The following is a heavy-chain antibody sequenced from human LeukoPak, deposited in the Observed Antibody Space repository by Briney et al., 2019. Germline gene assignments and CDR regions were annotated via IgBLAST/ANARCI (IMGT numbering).Heavy chain of an antibody. Sequence: SVKVSCKASGDNFSSYVITWVRQAPGQGLEWMGRIIPTLDVANFAQKFKGRVTTTADKFTNTAHLELSSLRSEDTAVYFCTREGVYSPDPTSYHRLPFDIWGKGTVVIVSS. CDR1: GDNFSSYV. J-gene: IGHJ3*02. V-gene: IGHV1-69*04. CDR2: IIPTLDVA. D-gene: IGHD3-16*02. CDR3: TREGVYSPDPTSYHRLPFDI.